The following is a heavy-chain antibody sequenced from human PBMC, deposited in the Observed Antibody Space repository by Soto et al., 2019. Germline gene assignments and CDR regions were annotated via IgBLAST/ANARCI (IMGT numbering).Heavy chain of an antibody. CDR1: GGSIGTYY. CDR3: ARGSVVAATLFDY. Sequence: SETLCLTCTVSGGSIGTYYWSWVRQPPGKGLEWIGFIHYSGSTIYNPSLKSRVTISVDTSKNQFSLTVNSVTAADTAVYYCARGSVVAATLFDYWGQGTLVTVS. D-gene: IGHD2-15*01. CDR2: IHYSGST. J-gene: IGHJ4*02. V-gene: IGHV4-59*01.